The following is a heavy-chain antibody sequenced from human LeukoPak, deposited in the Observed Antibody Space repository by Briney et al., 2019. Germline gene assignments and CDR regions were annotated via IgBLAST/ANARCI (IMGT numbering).Heavy chain of an antibody. CDR2: ISSDGTSS. V-gene: IGHV3-74*01. CDR3: ARDRDWELYDY. Sequence: GGSLRLSCAASGFTFSDYWMHWVRQSPGRRLVRVARISSDGTSSSYADSVKGRFTISRDNAKNTLYLQMNDLGADDTAIYYCARDRDWELYDYWGQGTLVTVSS. J-gene: IGHJ4*02. CDR1: GFTFSDYW. D-gene: IGHD1-26*01.